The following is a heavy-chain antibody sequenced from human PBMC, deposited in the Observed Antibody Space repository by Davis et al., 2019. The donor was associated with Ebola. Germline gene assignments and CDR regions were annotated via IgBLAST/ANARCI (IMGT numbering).Heavy chain of an antibody. D-gene: IGHD6-19*01. J-gene: IGHJ4*02. CDR3: ARGGAVAGNYYFDY. V-gene: IGHV3-48*02. CDR2: ISSSSSTI. Sequence: GESLKISCAASGFTFSSYAMSWVRQAPGKGLEWVSQISSSSSTIYYADSVKGRFTISRDNAKNSLYLQMNSLRDEDTAVYYCARGGAVAGNYYFDYWGQGTLVTVSS. CDR1: GFTFSSYA.